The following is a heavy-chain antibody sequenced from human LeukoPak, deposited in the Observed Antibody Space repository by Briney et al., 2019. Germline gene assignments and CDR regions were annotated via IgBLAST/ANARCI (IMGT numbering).Heavy chain of an antibody. CDR3: ARQQDYYGSGSYSSWFDP. CDR1: GGSFSGYY. J-gene: IGHJ5*02. V-gene: IGHV4-34*01. D-gene: IGHD3-10*01. Sequence: SETLSLTCAVYGGSFSGYYWSWIRQPPGKGLEWIGEINHSGSTNYNPSLKSRVTISVDTSKNQFSLKLSSVTAADTAVYYCARQQDYYGSGSYSSWFDPWGQGTLVTVSS. CDR2: INHSGST.